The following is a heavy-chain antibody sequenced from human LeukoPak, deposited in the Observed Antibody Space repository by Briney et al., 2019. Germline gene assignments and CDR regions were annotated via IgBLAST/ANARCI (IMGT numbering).Heavy chain of an antibody. D-gene: IGHD3-16*02. CDR3: ARRGTIRIV. CDR2: IYTSGST. V-gene: IGHV4-61*02. J-gene: IGHJ4*02. Sequence: SETLSLTCTVSGGSISSGSYYWSWIRQPAGKGLEWIGRIYTSGSTNYNPSLKSRVTISVDTSKNQFSLKLSSVTAADTAVYYCARRGTIRIVWGQGTLVTVSS. CDR1: GGSISSGSYY.